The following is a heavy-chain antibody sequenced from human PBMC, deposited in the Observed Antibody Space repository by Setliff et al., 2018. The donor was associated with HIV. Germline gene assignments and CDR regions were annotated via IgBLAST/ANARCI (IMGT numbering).Heavy chain of an antibody. J-gene: IGHJ3*02. CDR3: ARMPQYYAFWSGYYKSDFDI. CDR2: IYYSGNP. V-gene: IGHV4-31*03. D-gene: IGHD3-3*01. CDR1: GGSISSGYYY. Sequence: SETLSLTCTVSGGSISSGYYYWSWIRQHPGKGLEWIGYIYYSGNPFYNPSLRSRVTISLDTSKNQFSLKLSSVTAADTAVYYCARMPQYYAFWSGYYKSDFDIWGQGTMVTVSS.